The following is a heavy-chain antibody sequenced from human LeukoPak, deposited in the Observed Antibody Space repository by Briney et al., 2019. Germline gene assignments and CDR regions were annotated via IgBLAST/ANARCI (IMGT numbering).Heavy chain of an antibody. CDR2: LSDAGVRM. CDR3: ANTHCDSSPIVWNF. Sequence: PGGSLRLSCTASGFNFGNYGMSWVRQAPGKGLEWVSGLSDAGVRMFYADSVRGRFTVSRDNSKNTLYLQMDSLRAEDTAVYYCANTHCDSSPIVWNFWGQGTLVTVSS. V-gene: IGHV3-23*01. CDR1: GFNFGNYG. J-gene: IGHJ4*02. D-gene: IGHD6-6*01.